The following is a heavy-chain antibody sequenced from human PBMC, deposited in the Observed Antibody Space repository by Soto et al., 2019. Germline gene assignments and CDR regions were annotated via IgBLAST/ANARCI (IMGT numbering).Heavy chain of an antibody. V-gene: IGHV3-15*01. CDR2: IKSKTDGGTT. CDR1: GFTFSNAW. D-gene: IGHD3-9*01. J-gene: IGHJ3*02. CDR3: TTVVLRYFDWLFPHDAFDI. Sequence: GGSLRLSCAASGFTFSNAWMSWVRQAPGKGLEWVGRIKSKTDGGTTDYAAPVKGRFTISRDDSKNTLYLQMNSLKTEDTAVYYCTTVVLRYFDWLFPHDAFDIWGQGTMVTVSS.